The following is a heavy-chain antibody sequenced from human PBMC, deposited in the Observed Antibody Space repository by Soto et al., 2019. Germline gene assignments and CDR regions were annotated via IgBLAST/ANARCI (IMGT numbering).Heavy chain of an antibody. CDR3: ARHDSYSSGWSPPVDY. Sequence: ASVKVSCKASGGTFSSYAISWVRQAPGQGLEWMGGIIPIFGTANYAQKFQGRVTITADESTSTAYMELSSLGSEDTAVYYCARHDSYSSGWSPPVDYWGQGTLVTVSS. J-gene: IGHJ4*02. D-gene: IGHD6-19*01. CDR2: IIPIFGTA. V-gene: IGHV1-69*13. CDR1: GGTFSSYA.